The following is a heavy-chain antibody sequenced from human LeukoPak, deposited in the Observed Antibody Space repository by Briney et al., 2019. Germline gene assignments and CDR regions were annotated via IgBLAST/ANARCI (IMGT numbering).Heavy chain of an antibody. J-gene: IGHJ4*02. V-gene: IGHV3-74*01. CDR1: GFTFSTYW. D-gene: IGHD2-8*01. Sequence: GGSLRLSCAASGFTFSTYWMHWVRQAPGKGLVWVSRINTDGTSTTYADSVKGRFTISRDNAKNTLYLQMNSLRAEDTAVYYCTRRTSVLPFDYWGQGTLVTVSS. CDR3: TRRTSVLPFDY. CDR2: INTDGTST.